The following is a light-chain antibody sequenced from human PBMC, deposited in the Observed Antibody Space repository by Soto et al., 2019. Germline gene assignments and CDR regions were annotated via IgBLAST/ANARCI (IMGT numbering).Light chain of an antibody. J-gene: IGKJ5*01. CDR2: VAS. CDR3: QNDNSVPIT. CDR1: QGISNY. V-gene: IGKV1-27*01. Sequence: DIQMTQSPSSLSASVGDRVTITCRASQGISNYLAWYQQKPGQVPKLLIYVASTLQSGVPSRFSGRGSGTDFSLSISSLQPEDVATYYCQNDNSVPITFGQGTRLEI.